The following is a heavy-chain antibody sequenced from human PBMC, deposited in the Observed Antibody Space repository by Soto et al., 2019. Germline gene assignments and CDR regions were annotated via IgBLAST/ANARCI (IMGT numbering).Heavy chain of an antibody. J-gene: IGHJ5*02. CDR1: GFTFSSYA. CDR2: ISGSGGST. V-gene: IGHV3-23*01. CDR3: AKDKHSNSLNWFDP. D-gene: IGHD6-6*01. Sequence: EVQLLESGGRLLQPGGSLRLSCAASGFTFSSYAMSWVRQAAGKGLEWVSGISGSGGSTYYADSVKGRFTISRDNSKTTLYLQMNSLRAEDTAVYYCAKDKHSNSLNWFDPWGQGTLVAVSS.